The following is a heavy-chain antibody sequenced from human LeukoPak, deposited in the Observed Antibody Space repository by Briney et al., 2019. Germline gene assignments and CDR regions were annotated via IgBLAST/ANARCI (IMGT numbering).Heavy chain of an antibody. CDR3: ARDHYYDSSGYYN. CDR2: IYHRGST. J-gene: IGHJ4*02. Sequence: SETLSLTCAVSGDSISSNKWWSWVRQPPGKGLEWIGEIYHRGSTNYNSSLKSRVTISVDTSKNQFSLKLSSVTAADTAVYYCARDHYYDSSGYYNWGQGTLVTVSS. D-gene: IGHD3-22*01. V-gene: IGHV4-4*02. CDR1: GDSISSNKW.